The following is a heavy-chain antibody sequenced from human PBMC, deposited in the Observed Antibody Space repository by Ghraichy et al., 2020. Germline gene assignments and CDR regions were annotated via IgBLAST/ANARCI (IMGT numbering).Heavy chain of an antibody. CDR2: TYYRSRWFY. D-gene: IGHD7-27*01. Sequence: SQTLSLTCAISGDSVSNNGDAWNWIRQFPSRGLEWLGRTYYRSRWFYDYAVSVKSRITINPDTFKNQFSLQLNSVTPEDTAVYYCVRDGNLGLDAFDIWGQGTVVTVSS. V-gene: IGHV6-1*01. CDR1: GDSVSNNGDA. CDR3: VRDGNLGLDAFDI. J-gene: IGHJ3*02.